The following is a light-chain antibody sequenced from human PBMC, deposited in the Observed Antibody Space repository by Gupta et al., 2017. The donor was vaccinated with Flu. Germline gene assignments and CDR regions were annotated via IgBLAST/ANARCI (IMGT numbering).Light chain of an antibody. CDR1: SSDVGGYNF. J-gene: IGLJ2*01. CDR2: EVT. V-gene: IGLV2-8*01. Sequence: QSALTQPPSASGSPGQSVTISCTGTSSDVGGYNFVSWYQQHPGKAPKLMISEVTKRPSGVPDRVSGSKSGDTASLTVSGLQAEDEADYYCSSYAGSNQWVFGGGTKVTVL. CDR3: SSYAGSNQWV.